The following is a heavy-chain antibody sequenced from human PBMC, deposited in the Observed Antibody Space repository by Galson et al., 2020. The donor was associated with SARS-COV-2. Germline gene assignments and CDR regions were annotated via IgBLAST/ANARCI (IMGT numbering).Heavy chain of an antibody. CDR3: ARAQYSSGWYGRRDWFDP. J-gene: IGHJ5*02. V-gene: IGHV4-34*01. CDR2: INHSGST. D-gene: IGHD6-19*01. CDR1: GGSFSGYY. Sequence: SETLSLTCAVYGGSFSGYYWSWIRQPPGKGLEWIGEINHSGSTNYNPSLKSRVTISVDTSKNQFSLKLSSVTAADTAVYYCARAQYSSGWYGRRDWFDPWGQGTLVTVSS.